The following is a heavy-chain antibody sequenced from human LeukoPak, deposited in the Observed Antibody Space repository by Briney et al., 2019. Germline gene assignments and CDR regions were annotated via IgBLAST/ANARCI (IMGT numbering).Heavy chain of an antibody. CDR1: GFTVSSNY. CDR3: ARDQGEWEPRAAFDI. D-gene: IGHD1-26*01. CDR2: IYSGGST. J-gene: IGHJ3*02. V-gene: IGHV3-53*01. Sequence: PGGSLRLSCAASGFTVSSNYMSWVRQAPGKGLEWVSVIYSGGSTYYADSVKGRFTISRDNSKNTLYLQMNSLRAEDTAVYYCARDQGEWEPRAAFDIWGQGTMVTVSS.